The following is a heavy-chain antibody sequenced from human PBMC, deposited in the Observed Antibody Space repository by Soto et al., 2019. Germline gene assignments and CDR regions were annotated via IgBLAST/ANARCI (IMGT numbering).Heavy chain of an antibody. D-gene: IGHD2-2*01. Sequence: GGSLRLSCAASGFTFSSYAMSWVRQAPGKGLEWVSAISGSGGSTYYADSVKGRFTISRDNSKNTLYLQMNSPRAEDTAVYYCATTGYCSSTSCPNIDYWGQGTLVTVSS. V-gene: IGHV3-23*01. CDR2: ISGSGGST. J-gene: IGHJ4*02. CDR1: GFTFSSYA. CDR3: ATTGYCSSTSCPNIDY.